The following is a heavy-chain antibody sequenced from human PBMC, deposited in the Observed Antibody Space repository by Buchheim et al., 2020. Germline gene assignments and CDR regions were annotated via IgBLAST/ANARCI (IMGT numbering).Heavy chain of an antibody. J-gene: IGHJ4*02. V-gene: IGHV3-23*01. Sequence: EVQLLESGGGLVQPGGSLRLSCAASGFTFSTYAMNWVRQAPGKGLEWVSTITGSGGSTYYADSVKGRFTISRDNSKSTLSLQMNSLRAEDTAVYYCAKEMGGSWYYFDHWGQGTL. CDR1: GFTFSTYA. D-gene: IGHD6-13*01. CDR3: AKEMGGSWYYFDH. CDR2: ITGSGGST.